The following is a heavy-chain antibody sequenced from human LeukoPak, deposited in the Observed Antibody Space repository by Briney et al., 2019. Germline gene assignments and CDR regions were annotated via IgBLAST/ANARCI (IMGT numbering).Heavy chain of an antibody. CDR1: GYAFSSYG. D-gene: IGHD5-24*01. CDR3: ARDEATGWFDP. J-gene: IGHJ5*02. CDR2: INTYNGNT. V-gene: IGHV1-18*01. Sequence: ASVKVSCKASGYAFSSYGFTWVRQAPGQGLEWMGWINTYNGNTQYAPKLKGRVTTTTDTSTSTAYMELRSLTSDDTAVYYCARDEATGWFDPWGQGTLVIVFS.